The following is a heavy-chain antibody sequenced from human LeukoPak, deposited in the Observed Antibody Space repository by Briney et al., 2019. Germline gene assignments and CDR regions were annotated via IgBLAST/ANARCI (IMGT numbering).Heavy chain of an antibody. V-gene: IGHV3-48*04. CDR3: ARVLLRSFVSDY. CDR1: GLPFSDYS. CDR2: LTTNDRTI. J-gene: IGHJ4*02. Sequence: PGRTLSLSRTVSGLPFSDYSMNGVREAPGRGGGWGSYLTTNDRTIYYSHSLKGRFTISRDNAKNSLYLQMNSLRVEHTAVYYCARVLLRSFVSDYWGQGTLVTVSS.